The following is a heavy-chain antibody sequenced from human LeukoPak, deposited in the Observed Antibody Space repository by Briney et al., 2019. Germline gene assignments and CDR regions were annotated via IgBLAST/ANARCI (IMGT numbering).Heavy chain of an antibody. V-gene: IGHV3-30*02. CDR3: AKGSSGWTYYFDY. Sequence: GGFLRLSCAVSGFTFSTYGMHWVRQAPGKGLEWVAFIRYDGSNEYADSVKGRFTISRDNSKNTLYLQMNTLRSEDTAVYYCAKGSSGWTYYFDYWGQGTLVTVSS. CDR1: GFTFSTYG. D-gene: IGHD6-19*01. CDR2: IRYDGSNE. J-gene: IGHJ4*02.